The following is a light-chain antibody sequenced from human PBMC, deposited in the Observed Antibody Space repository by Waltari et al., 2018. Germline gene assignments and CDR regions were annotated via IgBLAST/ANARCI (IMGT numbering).Light chain of an antibody. CDR3: ASWDESHYV. V-gene: IGLV1-47*01. CDR1: ISNLRSND. J-gene: IGLJ1*01. Sequence: QSVLTQPPSASETPGPRVLISCSGTISNLRSNDLYWYQQLPGTAPKLLIYRNNQRPSGVPDRFSGSKSGTSASLAISGLRSEDEGVYYCASWDESHYVFGSGTRVTVV. CDR2: RNN.